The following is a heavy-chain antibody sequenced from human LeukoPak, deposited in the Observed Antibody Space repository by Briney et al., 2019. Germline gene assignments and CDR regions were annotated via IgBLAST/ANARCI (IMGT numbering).Heavy chain of an antibody. CDR1: GYTFTSYD. V-gene: IGHV1-8*01. J-gene: IGHJ4*02. CDR2: MNPNSGNT. Sequence: ASVKVSCKASGYTFTSYDISWVRQATGQGLEWMGWMNPNSGNTGYAQKFQGRVTMTRNTSISTAYMELSSLRSEDTAVYYCARTSMVVAATPFGYWGQGTLVTVSS. CDR3: ARTSMVVAATPFGY. D-gene: IGHD2-15*01.